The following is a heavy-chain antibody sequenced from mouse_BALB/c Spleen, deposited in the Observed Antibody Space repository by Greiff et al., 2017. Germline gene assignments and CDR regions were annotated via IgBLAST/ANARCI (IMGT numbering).Heavy chain of an antibody. CDR2: ISSGSSTI. V-gene: IGHV5-17*02. CDR3: ARYDYDGEFAY. CDR1: GFTFSSFG. D-gene: IGHD2-4*01. J-gene: IGHJ3*01. Sequence: EVHLVESGGGLVQPGGSRKLSCAASGFTFSSFGMHWVRQAPEKGLEWVAYISSGSSTIYYADTVKGRFTISRDNPKNTLFLQMTSLRSEDTAMYYCARYDYDGEFAYWGQGTLVTVSA.